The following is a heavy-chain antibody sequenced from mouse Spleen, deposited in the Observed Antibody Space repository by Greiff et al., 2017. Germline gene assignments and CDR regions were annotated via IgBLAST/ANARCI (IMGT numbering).Heavy chain of an antibody. Sequence: QVQLQQSGPGLVQPSQSLSITCTVSGFSLTSYGVHWVRQSPGKGLEWLGVIWSGGSTDYNAAFISRLSISKDNSKSQVFFKMNSLQADDTAIYYCARALFTTASYYFDYWGQGTTLTVSS. CDR2: IWSGGST. J-gene: IGHJ2*01. V-gene: IGHV2-2*01. CDR1: GFSLTSYG. D-gene: IGHD1-2*01. CDR3: ARALFTTASYYFDY.